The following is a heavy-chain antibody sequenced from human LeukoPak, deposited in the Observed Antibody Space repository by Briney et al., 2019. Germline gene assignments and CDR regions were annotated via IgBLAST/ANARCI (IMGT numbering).Heavy chain of an antibody. CDR3: AKDERPDGKWSIDH. D-gene: IGHD1-14*01. V-gene: IGHV3-23*01. Sequence: PGGSLRLSCVASGFTFSSYAMSWVRQAPGKGLEWVSGISGSGGSTYYADSVKGRFSISRDDSKNTVWLHMNSLRAEDTAIYYCAKDERPDGKWSIDHWGQGTLVTVTS. CDR2: ISGSGGST. J-gene: IGHJ4*02. CDR1: GFTFSSYA.